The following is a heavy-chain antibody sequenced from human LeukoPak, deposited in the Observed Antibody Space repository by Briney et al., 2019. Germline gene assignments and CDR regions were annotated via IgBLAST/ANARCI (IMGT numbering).Heavy chain of an antibody. Sequence: GESPRLSCPASGFPFSTYGMSSVRQGPGMGLEWVANIKEDGGETYYVDSVKGRFTISRDNAKNLLFLQIHSLRADDTAVYYCARDPGDRSVAYWGQGTLVTVSS. D-gene: IGHD3-10*01. CDR3: ARDPGDRSVAY. V-gene: IGHV3-7*01. J-gene: IGHJ4*02. CDR1: GFPFSTYG. CDR2: IKEDGGET.